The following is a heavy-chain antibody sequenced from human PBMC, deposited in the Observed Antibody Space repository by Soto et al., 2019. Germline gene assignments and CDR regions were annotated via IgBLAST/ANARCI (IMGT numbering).Heavy chain of an antibody. CDR1: GFIFSSYA. J-gene: IGHJ4*02. D-gene: IGHD3-22*01. Sequence: RRLSCTASGFIFSSYAMSWVRQAPGKGLEWVSGVSANGGTTNYADSVKGRFTISRDNSKNTLYLQMSGLRGEDTAIYYCAKHTYHYDSSVYYWSDYWGKGILVTASS. CDR3: AKHTYHYDSSVYYWSDY. CDR2: VSANGGTT. V-gene: IGHV3-23*01.